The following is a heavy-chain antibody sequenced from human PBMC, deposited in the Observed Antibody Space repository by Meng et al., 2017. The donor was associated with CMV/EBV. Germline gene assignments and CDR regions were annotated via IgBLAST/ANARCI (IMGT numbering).Heavy chain of an antibody. CDR1: GGSFSGYY. V-gene: IGHV4-34*01. Sequence: VQLQQWGAVLLKPSETLVLTCAVYGGSFSGYYWSWIRQPPGKGLEWIGEINHSGSTNYNPSLKSRVTISVDTSKNQFSLKLSSVTAADTAVYYCARGSRRLPRFNWFDPWGQGTLVTVSS. J-gene: IGHJ5*02. CDR3: ARGSRRLPRFNWFDP. D-gene: IGHD3-3*01. CDR2: INHSGST.